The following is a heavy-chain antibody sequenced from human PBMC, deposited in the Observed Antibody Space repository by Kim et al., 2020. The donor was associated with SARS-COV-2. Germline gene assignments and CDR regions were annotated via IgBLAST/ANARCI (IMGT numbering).Heavy chain of an antibody. V-gene: IGHV3-73*01. D-gene: IGHD3-3*01. CDR1: GFTFSGSA. CDR2: IRSKANGYAT. J-gene: IGHJ4*01. CDR3: TRLVGDYWSGDFDY. Sequence: GGSLRLSCAASGFTFSGSAIHWVRQASGKGLEWVGRIRSKANGYATAYTASVKGRFTISRDDSKNTAYLEMNSLNTEDTAGYYCTRLVGDYWSGDFDYWGHGTLVTVSS.